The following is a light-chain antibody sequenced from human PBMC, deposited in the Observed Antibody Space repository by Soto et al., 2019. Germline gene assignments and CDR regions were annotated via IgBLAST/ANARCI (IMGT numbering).Light chain of an antibody. Sequence: DIQLTQSPSFLSASVGDRVTITCRASQGISSYLAWYQQKLGKAPKLLIYAASTLQSGVPSRFRGSGSGTEFNLTISSLQPEDFATYYWQHLNSYPLTFGGGTKVEIK. J-gene: IGKJ4*01. V-gene: IGKV1-9*01. CDR1: QGISSY. CDR3: QHLNSYPLT. CDR2: AAS.